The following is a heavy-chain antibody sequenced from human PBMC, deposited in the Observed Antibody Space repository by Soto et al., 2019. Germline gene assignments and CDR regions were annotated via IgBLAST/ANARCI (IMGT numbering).Heavy chain of an antibody. D-gene: IGHD2-2*01. V-gene: IGHV3-48*02. Sequence: GGSLRLSCAASGFSFSSHRMNWVRQAPGKGLEWVSYISRSSSTMSYADSVKGRFTISRDNAMNSLYLQMNSLRDEDTAVYYCARVICSSTSCYGGYYGMDVWGQGTTVTVSS. CDR3: ARVICSSTSCYGGYYGMDV. CDR2: ISRSSSTM. CDR1: GFSFSSHR. J-gene: IGHJ6*02.